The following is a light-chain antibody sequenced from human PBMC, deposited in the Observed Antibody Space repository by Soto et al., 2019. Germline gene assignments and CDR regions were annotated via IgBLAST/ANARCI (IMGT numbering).Light chain of an antibody. J-gene: IGKJ2*01. V-gene: IGKV3-11*01. CDR1: QSVSSY. CDR2: DVS. CDR3: QQHGTSPYT. Sequence: EVVLTQSPVTLSLSPGERATLSCRASQSVSSYLAWYQQKPGQAPRLLIYDVSNRATGIPARFSGSGSGTDFTLTISSLEPEDVAVYYCQQHGTSPYTFGQGTKVDIK.